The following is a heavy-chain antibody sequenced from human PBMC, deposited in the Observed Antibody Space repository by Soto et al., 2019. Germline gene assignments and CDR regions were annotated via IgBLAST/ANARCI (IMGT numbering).Heavy chain of an antibody. CDR2: LSWDRSTV. CDR1: GSSSDPFT. Sequence: HPGGSLRLSCVASGSSSDPFTMHWVRELPGKGLEWVAGLSWDRSTVAYADSVQGRFTISRDHAKNSVDLLMDSLRPDDTALYFCAVCSRDIVVLPSSIYFTSWGPGTQVTVSS. J-gene: IGHJ4*02. D-gene: IGHD2-15*01. CDR3: AVCSRDIVVLPSSIYFTS. V-gene: IGHV3-9*02.